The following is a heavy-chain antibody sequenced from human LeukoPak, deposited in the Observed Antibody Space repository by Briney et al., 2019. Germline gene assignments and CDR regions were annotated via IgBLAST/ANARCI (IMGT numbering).Heavy chain of an antibody. J-gene: IGHJ2*01. CDR1: GFSFGSYG. CDR3: ARDQGYSSSWYPHLDWYFDL. Sequence: GGSLRLSCATSGFSFGSYGLSWVRQAPGKGPQWVSYISGNGGTTHYADSVEGRFTISRDNAKNSLYLQMSSLRAEDTAVYYCARDQGYSSSWYPHLDWYFDLWGRGTLVTVSS. CDR2: ISGNGGTT. D-gene: IGHD6-13*01. V-gene: IGHV3-48*04.